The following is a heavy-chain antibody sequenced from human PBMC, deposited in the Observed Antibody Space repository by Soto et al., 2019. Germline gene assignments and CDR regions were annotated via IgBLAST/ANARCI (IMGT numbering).Heavy chain of an antibody. CDR2: IYYSGST. D-gene: IGHD3-3*01. Sequence: PSETLSLTCTVSGGSISSYYWSWIRQPPGKGLEWIGYIYYSGSTNYNPSLKSRVTISVDTSKNQFSPKLSSVTAADTAVYYCARGLHDFLEWLPTYWGQGTLVTVSS. J-gene: IGHJ4*02. CDR3: ARGLHDFLEWLPTY. V-gene: IGHV4-59*01. CDR1: GGSISSYY.